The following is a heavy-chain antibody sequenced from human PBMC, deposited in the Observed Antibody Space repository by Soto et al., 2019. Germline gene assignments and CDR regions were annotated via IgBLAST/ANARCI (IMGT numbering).Heavy chain of an antibody. Sequence: GASVKVSCKASGYTFTSYAMHWVRQAPGQRLEWMGWINAGNGNTKYSQKFQGRVTITRDTSASAAYMELSSLRSEDTAVYYCARVRPSLPMMSYDYWGQGTLVTVSS. J-gene: IGHJ4*02. CDR2: INAGNGNT. CDR1: GYTFTSYA. V-gene: IGHV1-3*01. D-gene: IGHD3-22*01. CDR3: ARVRPSLPMMSYDY.